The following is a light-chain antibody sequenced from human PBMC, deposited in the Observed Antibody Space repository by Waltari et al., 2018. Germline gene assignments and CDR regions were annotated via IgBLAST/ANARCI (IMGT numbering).Light chain of an antibody. CDR1: SSDVGSYNL. CDR2: EGS. Sequence: QSALTQPASVSGSPGQSITISCTGTSSDVGSYNLVSWYQQHPGKAPKLMIYEGSKRPPGVSNRFSGSKSGNTASLTISGLQAEDEADYYCCSYAGGSTYVFGTGTKVTVL. CDR3: CSYAGGSTYV. J-gene: IGLJ1*01. V-gene: IGLV2-23*01.